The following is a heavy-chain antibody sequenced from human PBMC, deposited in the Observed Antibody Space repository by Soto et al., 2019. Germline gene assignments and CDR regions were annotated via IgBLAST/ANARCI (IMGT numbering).Heavy chain of an antibody. V-gene: IGHV5-51*01. CDR2: IYPGDSDT. CDR1: RDSFTTYL. D-gene: IGHD6-13*01. Sequence: PXESLKMYRKASRDSFTTYLVIWGRQMPGKGLEWMGIIYPGDSDTRYSPSFQGQVTISADKSISTAYLQWSSMKASDSAMFYCARNDIAGNSVDFWGQGTLVTVSS. J-gene: IGHJ4*02. CDR3: ARNDIAGNSVDF.